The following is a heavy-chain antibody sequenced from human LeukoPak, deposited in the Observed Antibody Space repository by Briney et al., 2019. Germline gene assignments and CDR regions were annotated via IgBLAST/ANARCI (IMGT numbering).Heavy chain of an antibody. J-gene: IGHJ3*02. CDR2: ISSSSSYI. D-gene: IGHD2-15*01. V-gene: IGHV3-21*01. CDR3: ARDLAPIAYSDAFDI. CDR1: GFTFSSYS. Sequence: GGSLRLSCAASGFTFSSYSMNWVRQAPGKGLEWVSSISSSSSYIYYADSVKGRFTISRDNAKNSLYLQMNSLRAEDTAVYYCARDLAPIAYSDAFDIWGQGTMVTVSS.